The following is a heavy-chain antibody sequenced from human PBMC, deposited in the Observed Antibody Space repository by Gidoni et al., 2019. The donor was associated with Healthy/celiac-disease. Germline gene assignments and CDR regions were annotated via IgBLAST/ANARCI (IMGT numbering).Heavy chain of an antibody. CDR3: ARVASGAVPGIAAAGKGYFDY. CDR2: IWYDGSNK. Sequence: QVQLVESGGGVVQPGRSLRLSCAASGFTFSSYGMHWVRQAPGKGLEWVAVIWYDGSNKYYADSVKGRFTISRDNSKNTLYLQMNSLRAEDTAVYYCARVASGAVPGIAAAGKGYFDYWGQGTLVTVSS. J-gene: IGHJ4*02. D-gene: IGHD6-13*01. CDR1: GFTFSSYG. V-gene: IGHV3-33*01.